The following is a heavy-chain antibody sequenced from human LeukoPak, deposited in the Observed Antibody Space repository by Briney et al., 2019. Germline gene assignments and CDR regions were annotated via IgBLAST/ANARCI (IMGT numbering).Heavy chain of an antibody. D-gene: IGHD2-8*01. CDR1: GSIFSDYY. CDR2: INPNSGDT. V-gene: IGHV1-2*02. CDR3: AREVFVLSDALQGINAFDA. J-gene: IGHJ3*01. Sequence: ASVKVSCKASGSIFSDYYIHWVRQAPGQGLEWVGWINPNSGDTKFAQKFQDRVTMTGDVPIATAYMELNSLTFDDTAIYYCAREVFVLSDALQGINAFDAWGQGTLVTVSS.